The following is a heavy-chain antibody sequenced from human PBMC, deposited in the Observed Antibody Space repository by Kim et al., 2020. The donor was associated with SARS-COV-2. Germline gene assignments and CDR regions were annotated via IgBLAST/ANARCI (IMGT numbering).Heavy chain of an antibody. D-gene: IGHD3-9*01. CDR3: ARLTGFDY. V-gene: IGHV4-34*01. CDR1: GGSFSGYY. J-gene: IGHJ4*02. Sequence: SETLSLTCAVYGGSFSGYYWSWIRQPPGKGLEWIGEINHSGSTNYNPSLKSRVTISVDTSKNQFSLKLSSVTAADTAVYYCARLTGFDYWGQGTLVTVSS. CDR2: INHSGST.